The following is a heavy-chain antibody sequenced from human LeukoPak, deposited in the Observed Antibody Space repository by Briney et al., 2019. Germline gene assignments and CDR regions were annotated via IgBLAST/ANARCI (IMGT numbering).Heavy chain of an antibody. CDR3: ARAGGERGSGWYYFDY. Sequence: SGTLSLTCTVSGGSISSASYYWSWVRQPAGKGLEWIGRLYTGGSTNYNPSLKSRVTISVDTSKNQFSLKLSSVTAADTAVYYCARAGGERGSGWYYFDYWGQGTLVTVSS. V-gene: IGHV4-61*02. D-gene: IGHD6-19*01. J-gene: IGHJ4*02. CDR1: GGSISSASYY. CDR2: LYTGGST.